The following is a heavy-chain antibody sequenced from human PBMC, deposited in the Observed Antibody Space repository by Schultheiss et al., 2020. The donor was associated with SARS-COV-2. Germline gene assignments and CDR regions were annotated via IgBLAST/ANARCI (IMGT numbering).Heavy chain of an antibody. CDR3: AKVVVTMVRGVIDY. CDR2: ISYDGSNK. Sequence: GGSLRLSCAASGFTFSSYGMHWVRQAPGKGLEWVAVISYDGSNKYYADSVKGRFTISRDNSKNTLYLQMNSLRAEDTAVYYCAKVVVTMVRGVIDYWGQGTLVTVSS. CDR1: GFTFSSYG. D-gene: IGHD3-10*01. J-gene: IGHJ4*02. V-gene: IGHV3-30*18.